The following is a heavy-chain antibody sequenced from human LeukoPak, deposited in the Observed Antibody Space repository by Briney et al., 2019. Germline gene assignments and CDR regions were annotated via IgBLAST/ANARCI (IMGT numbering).Heavy chain of an antibody. D-gene: IGHD6-6*01. V-gene: IGHV1-18*01. J-gene: IGHJ5*02. CDR3: ARDPPYSISSWYWFDP. CDR2: ISGFNGNT. Sequence: GASVKVSCKASGYTFTSYGISWVRQAPGQGLEWMGWISGFNGNTNYAQKFQGRVTITIDTSTNTASMELLSLRSDDTAVYYCARDPPYSISSWYWFDPWGQGTLVTVSS. CDR1: GYTFTSYG.